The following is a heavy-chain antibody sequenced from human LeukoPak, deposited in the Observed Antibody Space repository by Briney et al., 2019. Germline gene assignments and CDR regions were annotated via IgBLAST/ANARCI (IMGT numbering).Heavy chain of an antibody. D-gene: IGHD3-22*01. Sequence: SGTLSLTCAVYGGSFSGYYWSWIRQPPGKGLEWIGEINHSGSTNYNPSLKSRVTISVDTSKNQFSLKLSSVTAADTAVYYCARDTYYYDSSGYTRRFDPWGQGTLVTVSS. J-gene: IGHJ5*02. V-gene: IGHV4-34*01. CDR3: ARDTYYYDSSGYTRRFDP. CDR1: GGSFSGYY. CDR2: INHSGST.